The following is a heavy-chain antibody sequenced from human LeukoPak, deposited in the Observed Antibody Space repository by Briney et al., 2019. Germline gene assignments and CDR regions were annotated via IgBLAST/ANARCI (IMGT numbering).Heavy chain of an antibody. CDR1: GFTFSSYG. Sequence: PGGSLRLSCAASGFTFSSYGMHWVRQAPGKGLEWVAVISYDASNEYYADSVKGRFTISRDNSKNTLYLQMNSLRAEDTAVYYCARARKYYYDSTPDGGGAFDIWGQGTMVTVSS. CDR3: ARARKYYYDSTPDGGGAFDI. D-gene: IGHD3-22*01. V-gene: IGHV3-30*19. J-gene: IGHJ3*02. CDR2: ISYDASNE.